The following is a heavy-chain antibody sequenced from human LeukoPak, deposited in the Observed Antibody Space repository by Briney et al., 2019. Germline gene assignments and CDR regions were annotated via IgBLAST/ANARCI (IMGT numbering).Heavy chain of an antibody. CDR3: ARHSQASYYYDSSGHRPYYYYYMDV. CDR2: IYPGDSDA. V-gene: IGHV5-51*01. D-gene: IGHD3-22*01. J-gene: IGHJ6*03. Sequence: GESLKISCKGSGYRLTSYWIGWVRQMPGKGLEWMGIIYPGDSDARYSPSFQGQVTISAARSISTAYLQWSSLKASDTAMYYCARHSQASYYYDSSGHRPYYYYYMDVWGKGTTVTVSS. CDR1: GYRLTSYW.